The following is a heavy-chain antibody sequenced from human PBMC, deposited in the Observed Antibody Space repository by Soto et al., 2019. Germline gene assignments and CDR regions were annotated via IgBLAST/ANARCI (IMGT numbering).Heavy chain of an antibody. V-gene: IGHV4-31*03. Sequence: SETLSLTCTVSGGSVSSRSYYWSWIRQPPGKGLEWIGYIYYSGSTYYNPSLKSRVTISVDTSKNQFSLKLSSVTAADTAVYYCARDRMITFGGVIAYYYGMDVWGQGTTVTVSS. CDR2: IYYSGST. D-gene: IGHD3-16*02. CDR3: ARDRMITFGGVIAYYYGMDV. CDR1: GGSVSSRSYY. J-gene: IGHJ6*02.